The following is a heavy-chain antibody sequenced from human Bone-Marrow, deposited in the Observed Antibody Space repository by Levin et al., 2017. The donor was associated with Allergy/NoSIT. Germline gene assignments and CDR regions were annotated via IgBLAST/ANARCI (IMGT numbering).Heavy chain of an antibody. V-gene: IGHV3-23*01. CDR1: GFTFSSYA. D-gene: IGHD3-22*01. J-gene: IGHJ4*02. Sequence: GGSLRLSCAASGFTFSSYAMSWVRQAPGKGLEWVSAISGSGGSTYYADSVKGRFTISRDNSKNTLYLQMNSLRAEDTAVYYCAGDSGYYGVELDYWGQGTLVTVSS. CDR3: AGDSGYYGVELDY. CDR2: ISGSGGST.